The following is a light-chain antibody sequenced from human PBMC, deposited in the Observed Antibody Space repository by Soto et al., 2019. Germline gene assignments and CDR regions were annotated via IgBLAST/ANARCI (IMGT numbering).Light chain of an antibody. CDR3: QQRSNWPLT. CDR2: DAS. J-gene: IGKJ5*01. V-gene: IGKV3-11*01. Sequence: IVLTQSPATLSLSPGERATLSCRASQNVSSDLAWYQQKPGQAPRLLIYDASNRATGIPARFSGSGSGKDFTLTISSLDPEDFAVYYCQQRSNWPLTFGQGTRLEIK. CDR1: QNVSSD.